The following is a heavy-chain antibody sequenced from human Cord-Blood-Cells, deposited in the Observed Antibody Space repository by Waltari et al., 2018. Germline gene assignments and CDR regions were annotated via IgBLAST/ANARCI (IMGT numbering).Heavy chain of an antibody. D-gene: IGHD2-2*01. CDR1: GYTCTGYD. CDR2: INPNSGGT. Sequence: QVQLVQSGAEGKKPGASVNVSCKASGYTCTGYDRHWVRQAPGQGLEWMGWINPNSGGTNYAQKFQGRVTMTRDTSISTAYMELSRLRSDDTAVYYCARVSSTSRFGDVWGQGTTVTVSS. V-gene: IGHV1-2*02. J-gene: IGHJ6*02. CDR3: ARVSSTSRFGDV.